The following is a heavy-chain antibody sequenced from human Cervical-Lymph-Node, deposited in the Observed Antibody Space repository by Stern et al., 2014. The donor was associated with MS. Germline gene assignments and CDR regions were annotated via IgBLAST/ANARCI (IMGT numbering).Heavy chain of an antibody. CDR2: INTKTGTP. V-gene: IGHV7-4-1*02. Sequence: QLVQSGSELRKPGASINISCKASGYTFSHFAINWLRQAPGQGLEWMGWINTKTGTPAYAPEFTGRFVFSLDTSFTTAFLALNSLQTDDTGIYYYAAAAQGGAADAFDLWGQGTVVTVSS. CDR1: GYTFSHFA. D-gene: IGHD6-25*01. J-gene: IGHJ3*01. CDR3: AAAAQGGAADAFDL.